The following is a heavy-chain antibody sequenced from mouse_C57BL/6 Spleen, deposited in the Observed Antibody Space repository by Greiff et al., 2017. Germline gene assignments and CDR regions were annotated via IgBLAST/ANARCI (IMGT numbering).Heavy chain of an antibody. Sequence: QVQLQQPGAELVKPGASVKMSCKASGYTFTSYWITWVKQRPGQGLEWIGDIYPGSGSTNYNEKFKSKATLTVDTSSSTAYMQLSSLTSEDSAVYYCARVMDYDLEPYAMDYWGQGTSVTVAS. CDR3: ARVMDYDLEPYAMDY. D-gene: IGHD2-4*01. V-gene: IGHV1-55*01. J-gene: IGHJ4*01. CDR1: GYTFTSYW. CDR2: IYPGSGST.